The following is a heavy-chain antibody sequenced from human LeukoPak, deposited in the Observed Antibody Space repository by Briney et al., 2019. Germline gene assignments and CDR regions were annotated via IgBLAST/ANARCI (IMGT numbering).Heavy chain of an antibody. CDR1: GGTFSSYA. CDR3: ARGVAAAVGNYYMDV. Sequence: ASVKVSCKASGGTFSSYAISWVRQAPGQGLEWMGRIIPIFGTANYAQKFQGRVTITADESTSTAYMELSSLRSEDTAVYYCARGVAAAVGNYYMDVWGKGTTVTVSS. D-gene: IGHD6-13*01. J-gene: IGHJ6*03. CDR2: IIPIFGTA. V-gene: IGHV1-69*13.